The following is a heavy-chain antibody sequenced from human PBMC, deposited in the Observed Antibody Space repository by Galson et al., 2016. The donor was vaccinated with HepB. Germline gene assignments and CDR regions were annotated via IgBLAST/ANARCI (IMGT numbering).Heavy chain of an antibody. CDR2: INEDGSVK. CDR3: VRSFGRGAFDY. D-gene: IGHD3-10*01. J-gene: IGHJ4*02. CDR1: GFTFKEYW. Sequence: SLRLSCAASGFTFKEYWMSWVRQSPGKGLQWVANINEDGSVKYSVDSVRGRFTISRDNAETSVFLQLDSLTSDDTALYFCVRSFGRGAFDYWGQGTLLTVSS. V-gene: IGHV3-7*01.